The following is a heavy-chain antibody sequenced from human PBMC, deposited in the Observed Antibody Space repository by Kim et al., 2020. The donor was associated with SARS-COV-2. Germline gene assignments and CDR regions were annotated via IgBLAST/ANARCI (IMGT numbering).Heavy chain of an antibody. J-gene: IGHJ4*02. V-gene: IGHV1-46*01. CDR3: AREGSSSWYID. CDR2: T. D-gene: IGHD6-13*01. Sequence: TSYAQKFQGRVTMTRDTSTSTVYMELSSLRSEDTAVYYCAREGSSSWYIDWGQGTLVTVSS.